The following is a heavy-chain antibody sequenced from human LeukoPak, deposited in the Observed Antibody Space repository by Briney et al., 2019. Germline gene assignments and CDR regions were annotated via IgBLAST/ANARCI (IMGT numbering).Heavy chain of an antibody. V-gene: IGHV1-69*13. CDR3: ARTDDCSSTRCSGEPSFDY. D-gene: IGHD2-2*01. CDR1: GGTFSSYA. Sequence: ASVKVSCKASGGTFSSYAISWVRQAPGQGLEWMGGIIPIFGTANYAQKFQGRVTITADESTSTAYMELSSLRSEDTAVYYCARTDDCSSTRCSGEPSFDYWGQGTLVTVSS. J-gene: IGHJ4*02. CDR2: IIPIFGTA.